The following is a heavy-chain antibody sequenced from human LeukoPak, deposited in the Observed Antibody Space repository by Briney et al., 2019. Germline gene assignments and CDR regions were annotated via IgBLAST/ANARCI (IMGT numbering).Heavy chain of an antibody. CDR3: ARDPESSSFDL. V-gene: IGHV3-7*01. Sequence: GGSLRLSCAASGFSFSTYWMSWVRQTPEKGLEFVANIDQGGSVRNYMDSLKGRCTISRDNAKKSLYLEISSLRADDTAVYYCARDPESSSFDLWGRGALVTVSS. CDR2: IDQGGSVR. D-gene: IGHD6-13*01. CDR1: GFSFSTYW. J-gene: IGHJ4*02.